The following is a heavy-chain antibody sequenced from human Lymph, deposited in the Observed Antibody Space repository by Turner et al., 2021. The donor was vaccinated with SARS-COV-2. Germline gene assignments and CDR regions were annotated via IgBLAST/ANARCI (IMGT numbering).Heavy chain of an antibody. J-gene: IGHJ4*02. Sequence: QVQLVESGGGVVQHGRSLRLSCAASGFTFSSYAMHWVRQAPGKGLEWVAFISYDGSDKYYADSVKGRFTFSRDNSKNTLYLQMNSLRAEDTAVYYCARDRDSSGWVDYWGQGTLVTVSS. CDR3: ARDRDSSGWVDY. CDR1: GFTFSSYA. V-gene: IGHV3-30*04. CDR2: ISYDGSDK. D-gene: IGHD3-22*01.